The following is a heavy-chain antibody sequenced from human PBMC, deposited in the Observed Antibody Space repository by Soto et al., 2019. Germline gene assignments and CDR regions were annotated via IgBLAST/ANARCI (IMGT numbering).Heavy chain of an antibody. CDR2: IYYSGSS. J-gene: IGHJ4*02. V-gene: IGHV4-59*04. CDR1: GGSISSYY. CDR3: ARLIDSYGYAHFDY. Sequence: PSETLSLTCTVSGGSISSYYWSWIRQPPGMGLEWIGYIYYSGSSYYNPSLKSRVTISVDTSKNQFSLKLSSVTAADTAVYYCARLIDSYGYAHFDYWGQGTLVTVSS. D-gene: IGHD5-18*01.